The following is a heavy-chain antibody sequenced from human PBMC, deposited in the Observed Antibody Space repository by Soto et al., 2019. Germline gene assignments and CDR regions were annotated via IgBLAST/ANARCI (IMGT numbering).Heavy chain of an antibody. Sequence: SLRLSCAASGFTFSSYGMHWVRQAPGKGLEWVAVISYDGSNKYYADSVKGRFTISRDNSKNTLYLQMNSLRAEDTAVYYCAKGDYGGNSPMDVWGQGTTVTVSS. CDR2: ISYDGSNK. J-gene: IGHJ6*02. V-gene: IGHV3-30*18. CDR1: GFTFSSYG. D-gene: IGHD4-17*01. CDR3: AKGDYGGNSPMDV.